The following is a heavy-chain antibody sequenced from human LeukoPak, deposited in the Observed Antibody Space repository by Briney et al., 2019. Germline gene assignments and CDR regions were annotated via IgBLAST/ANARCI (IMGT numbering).Heavy chain of an antibody. V-gene: IGHV3-23*01. CDR2: ISGSGGST. CDR3: AKSPRYSGYDYLDY. Sequence: PGGSLRPSCAASGFTFSSYAMSWVRQAPGKGLEWVSAISGSGGSTYYADSVKGRFTISRDNSKNTLYLQMNSLRAEDTAVYYCAKSPRYSGYDYLDYWGQGTLVTVSS. D-gene: IGHD5-12*01. J-gene: IGHJ4*02. CDR1: GFTFSSYA.